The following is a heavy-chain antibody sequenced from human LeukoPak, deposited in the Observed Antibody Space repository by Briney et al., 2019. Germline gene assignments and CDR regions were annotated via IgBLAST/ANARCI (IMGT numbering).Heavy chain of an antibody. J-gene: IGHJ4*02. CDR2: INPNSGGT. V-gene: IGHV1-2*02. CDR3: ARASTMHRGIPTPAVY. CDR1: GYTFTGYY. Sequence: ASVKVSCKASGYTFTGYYMHWVRQAPGQGLEWMGWINPNSGGTNYAQKFQGRVTMTRDTSISTAYMELSRLRSDDTAVYYCARASTMHRGIPTPAVYWGQGALVTVSS. D-gene: IGHD5/OR15-5a*01.